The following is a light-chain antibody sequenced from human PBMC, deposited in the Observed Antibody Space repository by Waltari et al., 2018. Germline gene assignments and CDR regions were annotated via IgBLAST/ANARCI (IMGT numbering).Light chain of an antibody. CDR3: QTGGHGTWV. CDR1: SGHSSNI. V-gene: IGLV4-69*02. J-gene: IGLJ3*02. CDR2: VNSDGSH. Sequence: QLVLTQSPSASASLGASVKLTCTLSSGHSSNIVAWHQQQPEKGPRVLMKVNSDGSHSKGDEIPERFSGASSGAERYLTISTVQSEDEAVYYCQTGGHGTWVFGGGTKLTVL.